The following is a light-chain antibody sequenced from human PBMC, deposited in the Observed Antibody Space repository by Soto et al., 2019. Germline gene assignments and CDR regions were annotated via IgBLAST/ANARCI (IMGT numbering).Light chain of an antibody. J-gene: IGLJ3*02. Sequence: QSALTQPASVSGSPGLAITISCSGTSGDVGGYEYVSWYQQHPGKAPKLIIYEVNNRPSGVSDRFSGYKSGNTASLTISGLQAEDEADYYCSSYTNRHTWVFGGGTKVTVL. CDR1: SGDVGGYEY. CDR2: EVN. V-gene: IGLV2-14*01. CDR3: SSYTNRHTWV.